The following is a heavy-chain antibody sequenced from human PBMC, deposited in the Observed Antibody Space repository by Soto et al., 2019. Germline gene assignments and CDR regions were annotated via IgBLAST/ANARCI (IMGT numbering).Heavy chain of an antibody. CDR3: AREGLLWFGDLPTYNWFDP. CDR2: IIPILGIA. Sequence: QVQLVQSGAEVKKPGSSVKVSCKASGGTFSSYTISWVRQAPGQGLEWMGRIIPILGIANYAQKFQGRVTITAENSTSTACMQLSSLRSEDTAVYYCAREGLLWFGDLPTYNWFDPWGQGTLVTVSS. D-gene: IGHD3-10*01. V-gene: IGHV1-69*08. J-gene: IGHJ5*02. CDR1: GGTFSSYT.